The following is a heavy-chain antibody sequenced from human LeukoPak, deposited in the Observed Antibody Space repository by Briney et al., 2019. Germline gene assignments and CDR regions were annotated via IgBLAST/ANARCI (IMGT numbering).Heavy chain of an antibody. CDR2: ITGSSGNT. V-gene: IGHV3-23*01. D-gene: IGHD1-26*01. J-gene: IGHJ4*02. CDR1: GFTFSNYA. CDR3: ARDSGIVGATMDY. Sequence: GASLRLSCAASGFTFSNYAMSWVRQAPGKGLEWVSAITGSSGNTYYADSVKGRFTISRDNAKNSLYLQMNSLRAEDTAVYYCARDSGIVGATMDYWGQGTLVTVSS.